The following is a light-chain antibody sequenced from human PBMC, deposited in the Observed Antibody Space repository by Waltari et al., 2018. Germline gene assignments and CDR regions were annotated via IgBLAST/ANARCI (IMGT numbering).Light chain of an antibody. Sequence: AIKITRPPSPLLASLGTEFPFLCRASQDIRGDLAWYQQKPGKAPKLLIDMASTLESGVPSRFSGSGSGTDFTLTINSLQPEDFATYYCQQYNNNPQTFGQGTKVEIK. CDR3: QQYNNNPQT. CDR2: MAS. V-gene: IGKV1D-13*01. CDR1: QDIRGD. J-gene: IGKJ1*01.